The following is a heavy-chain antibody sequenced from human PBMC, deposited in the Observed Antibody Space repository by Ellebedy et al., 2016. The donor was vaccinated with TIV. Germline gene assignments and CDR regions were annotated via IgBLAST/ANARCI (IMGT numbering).Heavy chain of an antibody. Sequence: GGSLRLXXAASGFTFSDAWMNWVRQAPGKGLEWVGRINSNIYGGTMDYAAPVKGRFTISGDASSNTLFLQMDSLKTEDTGVYYCTTDNGGYRLDYWGQGTLVNVSS. CDR1: GFTFSDAW. V-gene: IGHV3-15*07. J-gene: IGHJ4*02. D-gene: IGHD4-23*01. CDR3: TTDNGGYRLDY. CDR2: INSNIYGGTM.